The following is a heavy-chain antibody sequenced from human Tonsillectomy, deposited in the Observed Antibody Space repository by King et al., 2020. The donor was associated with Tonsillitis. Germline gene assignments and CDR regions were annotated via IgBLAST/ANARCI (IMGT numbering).Heavy chain of an antibody. CDR2: ISSSDGTT. CDR3: ARDLSMIVVGYYFDS. CDR1: GFTFSDYS. D-gene: IGHD3-22*01. Sequence: VQLVESGGGLVQPGGSLRLSCAGSGFTFSDYSMNWVRQAPGKGLEWVSYISSSDGTTYYADSVKGRFTISRDNAKNSLYLQMNSLRAEDTAVYYCARDLSMIVVGYYFDSWGQGTLVTVSS. V-gene: IGHV3-48*01. J-gene: IGHJ4*02.